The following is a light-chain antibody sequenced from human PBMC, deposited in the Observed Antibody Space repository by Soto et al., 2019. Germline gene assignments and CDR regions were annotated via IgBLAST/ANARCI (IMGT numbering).Light chain of an antibody. CDR1: HDISNY. J-gene: IGKJ3*01. Sequence: DIQMTQSPSSLSASVGDRVTITCQASHDISNYLNWYQQKPGQAPKLLIYDASNLETGVPSRFSGRGSGTDFTFTISSLQPEDFATYYCQQYDNLLFTFGPGTKVDV. V-gene: IGKV1-33*01. CDR2: DAS. CDR3: QQYDNLLFT.